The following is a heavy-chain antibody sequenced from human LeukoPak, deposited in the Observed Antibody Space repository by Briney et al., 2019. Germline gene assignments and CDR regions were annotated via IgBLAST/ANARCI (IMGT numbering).Heavy chain of an antibody. J-gene: IGHJ4*02. D-gene: IGHD2-21*02. CDR1: GYTFTGYY. Sequence: ASVKVSCKASGYTFTGYYMHWVRQAPGQGLEWMGWINPNSGGTNYAQKFQGRVTMTRDTSISTAYMELSRLRSDDTAVYYCATEEAYCGGDCPNDYWGQGTLVTASS. CDR2: INPNSGGT. V-gene: IGHV1-2*02. CDR3: ATEEAYCGGDCPNDY.